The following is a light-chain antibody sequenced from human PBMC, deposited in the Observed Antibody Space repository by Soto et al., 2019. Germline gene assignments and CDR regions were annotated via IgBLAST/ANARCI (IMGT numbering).Light chain of an antibody. CDR1: SSDVGGYDY. CDR2: DVS. CDR3: CSYAGSPYV. J-gene: IGLJ1*01. Sequence: LTQPRSLSGSPGQSVAISCTGTSSDVGGYDYVSWFQQHPGKAPKLMIYDVSKRPSGVPDRFSGSKSGNTASLTISGLQAEDEADYYCCSYAGSPYVFGTGTKVTVL. V-gene: IGLV2-11*01.